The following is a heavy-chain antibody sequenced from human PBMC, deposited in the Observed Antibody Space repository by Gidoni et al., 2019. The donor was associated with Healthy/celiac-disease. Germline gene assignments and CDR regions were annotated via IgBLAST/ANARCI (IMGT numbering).Heavy chain of an antibody. D-gene: IGHD6-13*01. V-gene: IGHV3-13*05. J-gene: IGHJ3*02. CDR1: GFTFSSYD. Sequence: EVQLVESGGGLVQPGGSLRLSCAASGFTFSSYDMHWVRQATGKGLEWVSAIGTAGEPYYPGSVKGRFTISRENAKNSLYLQMNSLSAGDTAVYYCARGDSSWYGEGAFDIWGQGTMVTVSS. CDR2: IGTAGEP. CDR3: ARGDSSWYGEGAFDI.